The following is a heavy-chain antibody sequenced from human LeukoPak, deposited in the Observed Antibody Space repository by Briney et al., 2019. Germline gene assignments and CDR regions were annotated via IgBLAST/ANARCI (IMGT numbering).Heavy chain of an antibody. Sequence: SETLSLTCTVSGASISGYYWSWLRQPPGKELEWIGYIHTSGSTRFNPSLQSRVTLSFDTSKDQFSLKLTSLTAADTAVYYCARHLSSTSYPFYYYLDAWGKGTTVTVSS. CDR2: IHTSGST. V-gene: IGHV4-4*09. CDR3: ARHLSSTSYPFYYYLDA. D-gene: IGHD2-2*02. J-gene: IGHJ6*03. CDR1: GASISGYY.